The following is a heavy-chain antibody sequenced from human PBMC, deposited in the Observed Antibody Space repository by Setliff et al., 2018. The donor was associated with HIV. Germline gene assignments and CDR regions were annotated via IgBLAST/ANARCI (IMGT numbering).Heavy chain of an antibody. CDR3: ATEPKVALFYY. D-gene: IGHD5-12*01. CDR1: GFTFKNYW. V-gene: IGHV3-7*01. CDR2: IKQDASEI. Sequence: GGSLRLSCLASGFTFKNYWMSWVRQAPGKGLEWVGNIKQDASEIYYVDSLKGRFTISRDNAKNSLYLQIDSLEADDTAVYYCATEPKVALFYYWGQRALVTVSS. J-gene: IGHJ4*02.